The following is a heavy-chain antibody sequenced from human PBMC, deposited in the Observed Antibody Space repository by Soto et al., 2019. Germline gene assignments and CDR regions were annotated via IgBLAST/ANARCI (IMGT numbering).Heavy chain of an antibody. CDR3: ATEGRLENAFDI. Sequence: EVQLVESGGGVVRPGGSLRLSCAASGFTFDDYGMSWVRQAPGKGLEWVSGINWNGGSTGYADSVKGRFTISRDNAKNSLYLQMNSLIAEDTVLYHCATEGRLENAFDIWGQVTSVTVSS. D-gene: IGHD3-10*01. CDR1: GFTFDDYG. CDR2: INWNGGST. V-gene: IGHV3-20*01. J-gene: IGHJ3*02.